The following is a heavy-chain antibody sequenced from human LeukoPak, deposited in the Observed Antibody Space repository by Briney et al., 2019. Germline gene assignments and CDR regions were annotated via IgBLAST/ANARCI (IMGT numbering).Heavy chain of an antibody. CDR1: GYSFGIYW. CDR3: LYGSGSYYNPTNWFDP. CDR2: IYPGDSDT. Sequence: PGESLKISCKGSGYSFGIYWIGWVRQKPGKGLEWMGVIYPGDSDTRYSPSFQGQVTISADKSISTAYLQWSSLKASDTAMYYCLYGSGSYYNPTNWFDPWGQGTLVTVSS. V-gene: IGHV5-51*01. J-gene: IGHJ5*02. D-gene: IGHD3-10*01.